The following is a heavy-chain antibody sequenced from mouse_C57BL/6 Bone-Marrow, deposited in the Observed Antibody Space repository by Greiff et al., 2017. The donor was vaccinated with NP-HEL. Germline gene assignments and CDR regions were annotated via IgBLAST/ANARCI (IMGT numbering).Heavy chain of an antibody. D-gene: IGHD4-1*01. V-gene: IGHV1-81*01. Sequence: QVQLQQSGAELARPGASVKLSCKASGYTFTSYGISWVKQRTGQGLEWIGEIYPRSGNTYYNEKFKGKATLTADKSSSTAYMELRSLTSEDSAVYFCARSTGTGDYYAMDYWGQGTSVTVSS. CDR3: ARSTGTGDYYAMDY. CDR2: IYPRSGNT. CDR1: GYTFTSYG. J-gene: IGHJ4*01.